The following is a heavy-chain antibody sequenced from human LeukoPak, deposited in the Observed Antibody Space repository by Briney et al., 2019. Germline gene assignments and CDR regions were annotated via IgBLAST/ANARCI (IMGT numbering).Heavy chain of an antibody. Sequence: SETLSLTCTVSGGSISSYYWSWIRQPPGKGLEWIGYIYYSGSTNYNPSLKSRVTISVDTSKDQFSLKLSSVTAADTAVYYCARDGGSGWHNWFDPWGQGTLVTVSS. V-gene: IGHV4-59*01. D-gene: IGHD6-19*01. CDR1: GGSISSYY. CDR3: ARDGGSGWHNWFDP. CDR2: IYYSGST. J-gene: IGHJ5*02.